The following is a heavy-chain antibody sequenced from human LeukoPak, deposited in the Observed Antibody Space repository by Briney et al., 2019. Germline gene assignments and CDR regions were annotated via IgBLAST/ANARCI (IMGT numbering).Heavy chain of an antibody. D-gene: IGHD5-18*01. Sequence: GGSLRLSCAASGFTFSSYWMHWVRQAPGKGLVWVSRINSDGSSTSYADSVKGRFTISRDNAKNTLYLQMNSLRAVDTAVYYCARAGGGYSYGHQGYWGQGTLVTVSS. CDR2: INSDGSST. CDR3: ARAGGGYSYGHQGY. J-gene: IGHJ4*02. V-gene: IGHV3-74*01. CDR1: GFTFSSYW.